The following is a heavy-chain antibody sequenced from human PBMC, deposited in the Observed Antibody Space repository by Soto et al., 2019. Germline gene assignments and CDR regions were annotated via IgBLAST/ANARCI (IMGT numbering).Heavy chain of an antibody. CDR3: ARDPIV. V-gene: IGHV4-30-2*01. J-gene: IGHJ4*02. D-gene: IGHD2-15*01. CDR2: IYQSGST. Sequence: QLQLQESGSGLVKPSQTLSLTCAVSGGSISSGGYSWSWIRQPPGKGLEWIGYIYQSGSTYYNPSLKSRVTTSVARSQNQFSLKLSSVTAAHTAVYYCARDPIVWGPGTLVTVSS. CDR1: GGSISSGGYS.